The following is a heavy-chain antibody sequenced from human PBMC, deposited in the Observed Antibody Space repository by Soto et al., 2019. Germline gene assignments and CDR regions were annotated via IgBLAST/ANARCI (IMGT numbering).Heavy chain of an antibody. D-gene: IGHD3-22*01. CDR3: ARAPYYYDSSGYPTPKAIDY. CDR1: GFTFSSYS. Sequence: SLRLSCAASGFTFSSYSMNWVRQAPGKGLEWVSSISSSSSYIYYADSVKGRFTISRDNAKNSLYLQMNSLRAEDTAVYYCARAPYYYDSSGYPTPKAIDYWGQGTLVTVSS. V-gene: IGHV3-21*01. CDR2: ISSSSSYI. J-gene: IGHJ4*02.